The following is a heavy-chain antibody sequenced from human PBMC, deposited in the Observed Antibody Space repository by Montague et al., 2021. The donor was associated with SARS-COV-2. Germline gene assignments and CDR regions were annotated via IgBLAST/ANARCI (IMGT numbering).Heavy chain of an antibody. J-gene: IGHJ4*02. CDR2: ISGSGGST. V-gene: IGHV3-23*01. Sequence: SLRLSCSASGFTFSSYAMSWVRQAPGKGPEWVSAISGSGGSTYFXDSVKGRFTISRDNSKNTLCLQMHSLRAEDTAVYYCARYSSSSTTPFDYWGQGTLVTVSS. D-gene: IGHD6-6*01. CDR1: GFTFSSYA. CDR3: ARYSSSSTTPFDY.